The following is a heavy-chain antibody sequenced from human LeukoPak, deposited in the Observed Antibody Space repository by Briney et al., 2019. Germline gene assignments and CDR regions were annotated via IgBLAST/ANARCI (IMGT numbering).Heavy chain of an antibody. CDR3: ARDIAAAGTFDY. D-gene: IGHD6-13*01. J-gene: IGHJ4*02. CDR2: ISASGAST. V-gene: IGHV3-23*01. Sequence: GGTLRLSCAASGFTFSSYAMNWVRQAPGKGLEWVSSISASGASTYYSDSVKGRFTISRDNSKNTLYLQMNSLRAEDTAVYYCARDIAAAGTFDYWGQGTLVTVSS. CDR1: GFTFSSYA.